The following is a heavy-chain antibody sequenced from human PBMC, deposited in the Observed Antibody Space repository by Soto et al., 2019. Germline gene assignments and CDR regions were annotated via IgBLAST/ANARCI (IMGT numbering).Heavy chain of an antibody. Sequence: SETLSLTCTASGGSISSGGYYWSWIRQHPGKGLEWIGYIYYSGSTYYNPSLKSRVTISVDASKNQFSLKLSSVTAADTAVYYCARDRAYCSSTSCRAGGMDVWGQGTAVTVSS. CDR2: IYYSGST. CDR1: GGSISSGGYY. V-gene: IGHV4-31*03. CDR3: ARDRAYCSSTSCRAGGMDV. J-gene: IGHJ6*02. D-gene: IGHD2-2*01.